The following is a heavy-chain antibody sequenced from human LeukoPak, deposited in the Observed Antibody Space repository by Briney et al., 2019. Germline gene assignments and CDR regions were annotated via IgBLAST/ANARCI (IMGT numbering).Heavy chain of an antibody. V-gene: IGHV1-46*01. Sequence: ASVKLSCKASGYTFTSYYMHWVRQAPGQGLEWMGIINPSGGSTSYAQKFQGRVTMTRDTSINTAYMELRGLRSEDTAVYYCVRDGEGAAISVNYWFDPWGQGTLVTVSS. J-gene: IGHJ5*02. CDR1: GYTFTSYY. CDR2: INPSGGST. D-gene: IGHD2-2*02. CDR3: VRDGEGAAISVNYWFDP.